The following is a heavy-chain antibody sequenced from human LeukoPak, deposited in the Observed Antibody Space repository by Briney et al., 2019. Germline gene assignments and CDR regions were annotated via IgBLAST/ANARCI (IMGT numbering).Heavy chain of an antibody. Sequence: SETLSLTCAVYGGSFSGYYWSWIRQPPGKGLEWIGEINHSGSTNYNPSLKSRVTISVDTSKNQFSLKLSSVTAADTAVYYCAREALQSQSGKNAFDIWGQGTMVTV. D-gene: IGHD1-14*01. CDR2: INHSGST. V-gene: IGHV4-34*01. J-gene: IGHJ3*02. CDR3: AREALQSQSGKNAFDI. CDR1: GGSFSGYY.